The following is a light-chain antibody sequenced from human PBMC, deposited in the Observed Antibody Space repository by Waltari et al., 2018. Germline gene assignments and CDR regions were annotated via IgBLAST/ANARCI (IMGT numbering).Light chain of an antibody. V-gene: IGLV2-14*01. CDR2: DLT. CDR3: SSFTSLRSVI. CDR1: TNTL. Sequence: QSALTQPASVSGSPGQSITITCTGTTNTLVSWYQLHPGNPPRLLISDLTYRPSGVPSRFSGSKSGDTASLTISGVQAEDEAHYYCSSFTSLRSVIFGGGTTLTVL. J-gene: IGLJ2*01.